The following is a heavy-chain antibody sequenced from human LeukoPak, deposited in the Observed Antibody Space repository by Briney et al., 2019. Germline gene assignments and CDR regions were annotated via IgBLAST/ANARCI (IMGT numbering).Heavy chain of an antibody. CDR1: GGTFSSYA. V-gene: IGHV1-69*05. D-gene: IGHD3-22*01. CDR3: ASVSSGYYYAY. CDR2: IIPIFGTA. J-gene: IGHJ4*02. Sequence: SVKVSCKASGGTFSSYAISWVRQAPGQGLEWMGGIIPIFGTANYAQKFQGRVTITTDESTRTASMELSSLRAEDTAVYYCASVSSGYYYAYWGQGTLVTVSS.